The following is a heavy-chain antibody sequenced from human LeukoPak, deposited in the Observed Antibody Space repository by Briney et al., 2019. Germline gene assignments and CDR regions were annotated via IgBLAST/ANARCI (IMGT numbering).Heavy chain of an antibody. CDR1: GYTFTSYY. J-gene: IGHJ4*02. V-gene: IGHV1-46*01. CDR3: AVPQASRSGYYDY. Sequence: ASVKVSCKASGYTFTSYYMHWVRQAPGQGLEWMGIINPSGGSTGYAQKFQGRVTMTRDTSTSAVYMELSSLRSEDTAVYYCAVPQASRSGYYDYWGQGTLVTVSS. CDR2: INPSGGST. D-gene: IGHD3-22*01.